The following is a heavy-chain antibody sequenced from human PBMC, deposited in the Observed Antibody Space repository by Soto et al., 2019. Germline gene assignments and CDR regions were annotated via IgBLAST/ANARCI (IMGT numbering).Heavy chain of an antibody. V-gene: IGHV1-2*02. CDR2: INPNSGGT. J-gene: IGHJ4*02. CDR3: VRDLLWSAQKPIDF. D-gene: IGHD2-21*01. CDR1: GYTFSGYN. Sequence: ASVKVSCKASGYTFSGYNMHWVRQAPGQGLEWMGSINPNSGGTNFARKFQGRVTMTRDTSIGTAYMELTNLTSDDTAVYFCVRDLLWSAQKPIDFWGQGTLVTVSS.